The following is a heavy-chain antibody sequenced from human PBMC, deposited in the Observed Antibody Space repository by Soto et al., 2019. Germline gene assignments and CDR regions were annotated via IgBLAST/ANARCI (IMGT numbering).Heavy chain of an antibody. CDR1: GGTFSSYA. Sequence: SVKVSCKASGGTFSSYAISWVRQAPGQGLEWMGGIMPIFRTANYAQKFQGRGTITAGESTCAAYMELSSLRSEDAAVYYCARDWTYSSSWPEYAGGQGTRVTVSS. D-gene: IGHD6-13*01. J-gene: IGHJ1*01. CDR3: ARDWTYSSSWPEYA. V-gene: IGHV1-69*13. CDR2: IMPIFRTA.